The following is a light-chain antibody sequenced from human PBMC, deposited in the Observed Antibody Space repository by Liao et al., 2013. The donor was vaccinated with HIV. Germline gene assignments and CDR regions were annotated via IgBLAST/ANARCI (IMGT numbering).Light chain of an antibody. J-gene: IGLJ1*01. CDR3: QAWDSSTVV. V-gene: IGLV3-1*01. Sequence: SYELTQPHSVSVSPGQTASISCSGDKLGDKYVSWYQEKPGQSPVLVIYQDTKRPSGIPERFSGSNSGNTATLTISGTQAMDEADYYCQAWDSSTVVFGTGTKVSVL. CDR1: KLGDKY. CDR2: QDT.